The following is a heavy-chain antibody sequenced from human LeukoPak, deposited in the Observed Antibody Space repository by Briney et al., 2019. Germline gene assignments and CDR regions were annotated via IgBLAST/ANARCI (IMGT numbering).Heavy chain of an antibody. Sequence: GASVKVSCKASGYTFTGYYMHWVRQAPGQGLEWMGWINPNSGGTNYAQKFQGRVTMTRDTSISTAYMELSRLRSDATAVYYCARAVAGRERKIDYWGQGTLVTVSS. J-gene: IGHJ4*02. D-gene: IGHD6-19*01. V-gene: IGHV1-2*02. CDR1: GYTFTGYY. CDR3: ARAVAGRERKIDY. CDR2: INPNSGGT.